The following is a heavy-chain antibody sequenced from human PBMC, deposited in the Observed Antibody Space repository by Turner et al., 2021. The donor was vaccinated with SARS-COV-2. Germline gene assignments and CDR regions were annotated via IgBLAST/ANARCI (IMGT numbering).Heavy chain of an antibody. J-gene: IGHJ6*02. CDR1: GLPYSSYA. CDR3: AKDGLHYYDISAYPNYAMDL. Sequence: EVQLSVSGGALVQPVGSLCLCWAASGLPYSSYAMSWVRQAPGKGREWVSAISGSGGSTYYADSVKGRFAISRDNSKNPLYLQMSSLRAEDTAVYYCAKDGLHYYDISAYPNYAMDLWGQGTTVTVSS. V-gene: IGHV3-23*01. CDR2: ISGSGGST. D-gene: IGHD3-22*01.